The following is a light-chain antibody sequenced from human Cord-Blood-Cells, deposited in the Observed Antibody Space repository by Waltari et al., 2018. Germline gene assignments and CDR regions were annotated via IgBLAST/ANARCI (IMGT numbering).Light chain of an antibody. CDR1: SSDVGGYNY. CDR3: SSYTSSSTWL. V-gene: IGLV2-14*03. CDR2: DVS. J-gene: IGLJ3*02. Sequence: QSALTQPASVSGSPGQSITISCTGTSSDVGGYNYVSWYQQHPGKAPKLRIYDVSNRPSGVSNRFSGSKSGNPASLTISGLQAEDEADYYGSSYTSSSTWLFGGGTKLTVL.